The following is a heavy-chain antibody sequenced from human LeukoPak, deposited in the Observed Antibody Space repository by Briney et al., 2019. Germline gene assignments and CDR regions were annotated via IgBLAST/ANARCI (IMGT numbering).Heavy chain of an antibody. D-gene: IGHD5-24*01. Sequence: SETLSLTCTVSGGSVSSSSYYWGWIRQPPGKGLEWIGSVYYTGSTYYNPSLKSRVTISVDTSKNQFSLKLSSVTAADTAVYYCARGARAGYNLEPFDYWGQGTLVTVSS. CDR3: ARGARAGYNLEPFDY. J-gene: IGHJ4*02. V-gene: IGHV4-39*07. CDR1: GGSVSSSSYY. CDR2: VYYTGST.